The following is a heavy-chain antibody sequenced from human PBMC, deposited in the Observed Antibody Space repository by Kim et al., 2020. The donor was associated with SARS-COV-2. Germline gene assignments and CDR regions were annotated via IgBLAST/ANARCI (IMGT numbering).Heavy chain of an antibody. V-gene: IGHV1-69*02. J-gene: IGHJ5*02. CDR3: AGYSSSGWFDP. Sequence: ANYAQKFQGRVTITADKSTSTAYMELRSLRSEYTAVYYCAGYSSSGWFDPWGQGTLVTVSS. CDR2: A. D-gene: IGHD6-6*01.